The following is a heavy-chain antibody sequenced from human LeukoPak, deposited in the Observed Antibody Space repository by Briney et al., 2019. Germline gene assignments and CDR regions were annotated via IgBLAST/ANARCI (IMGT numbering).Heavy chain of an antibody. CDR2: INAGNGNT. Sequence: ASVKVSCKASGYTFTSYAMHWVRQAPGQRLEWMGWINAGNGNTKYSQKFQGRVTITRDTSASTAYMELSSLRSEDTAVYYCAIEQWLDYYYGMDVWGQGTTVTVSS. CDR3: AIEQWLDYYYGMDV. D-gene: IGHD6-19*01. J-gene: IGHJ6*02. V-gene: IGHV1-3*01. CDR1: GYTFTSYA.